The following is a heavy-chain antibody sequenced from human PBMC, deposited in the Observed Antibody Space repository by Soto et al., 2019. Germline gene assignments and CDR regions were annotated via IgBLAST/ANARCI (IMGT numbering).Heavy chain of an antibody. CDR3: ARGRGVPVVPAAMTRYYYYYYYMDV. D-gene: IGHD2-2*01. J-gene: IGHJ6*03. V-gene: IGHV4-34*01. CDR2: INHSGST. CDR1: GGSFSCYY. Sequence: PSETLSLTCAVYGGSFSCYYWSWIRQPPGKGLEWIGEINHSGSTNYNPSLKSRVTISVDTSKNQFSLKLSSVTAADTAVYYCARGRGVPVVPAAMTRYYYYYYYMDVWGKGTTVTVSS.